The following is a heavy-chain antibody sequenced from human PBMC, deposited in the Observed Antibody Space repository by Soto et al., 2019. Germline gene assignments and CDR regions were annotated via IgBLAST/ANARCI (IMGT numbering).Heavy chain of an antibody. CDR2: IIPIFGTA. V-gene: IGHV1-69*13. D-gene: IGHD6-19*01. J-gene: IGHJ4*02. Sequence: GASVKVSCKASGGTFSSYAISWVRQAPGQGLEWMGGIIPIFGTANYAQKFQGRVTITADESTSTAYMELSSLRSEDTAVYYCARDWVNSSGWFLQIKTLDYWGQGTLVTVSS. CDR3: ARDWVNSSGWFLQIKTLDY. CDR1: GGTFSSYA.